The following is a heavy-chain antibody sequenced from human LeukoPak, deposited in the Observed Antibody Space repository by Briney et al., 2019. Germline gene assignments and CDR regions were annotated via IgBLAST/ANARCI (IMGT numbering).Heavy chain of an antibody. CDR1: GFTFNRYG. V-gene: IGHV1-18*01. D-gene: IGHD6-6*01. J-gene: IGHJ4*02. CDR3: ARALYSSSSYYFDY. Sequence: ASVKVSCKASGFTFNRYGFSWVRQAPGQGLEWMGWITAYTGQRKHSERLQGRLTMTADTSTSTAYMELRSLRSEDTAVYYCARALYSSSSYYFDYWGQGTLVTVSS. CDR2: ITAYTGQR.